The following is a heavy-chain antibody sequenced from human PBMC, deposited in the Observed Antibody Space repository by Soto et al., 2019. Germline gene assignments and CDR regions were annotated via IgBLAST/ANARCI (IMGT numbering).Heavy chain of an antibody. CDR1: GYTFTSYY. CDR2: INPSGGST. J-gene: IGHJ3*02. CDR3: ARGRGGYSSDGDAFDI. D-gene: IGHD5-18*01. V-gene: IGHV1-46*01. Sequence: GASVKVSCKASGYTFTSYYMHWVRQAPGQGLEWMGIINPSGGSTSYAQKFQGRVTMTRGTSTSTVYMELSSLRSEDTAVYYCARGRGGYSSDGDAFDIWGQGTMVTVSS.